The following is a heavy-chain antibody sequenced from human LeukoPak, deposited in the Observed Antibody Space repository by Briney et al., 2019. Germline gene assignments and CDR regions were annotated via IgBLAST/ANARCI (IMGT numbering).Heavy chain of an antibody. V-gene: IGHV1-2*06. D-gene: IGHD7-27*01. J-gene: IGHJ4*02. CDR2: INSNSGGT. Sequence: ASVKVSCKASGYTFIHYFIHWVRQAPGQGLEWMGRINSNSGGTEYTQKFQGRVTMTGDTSITTVYMELSSLTSDDTAVYYCARDLSSTSNWEPDYWGQGTLVTVSS. CDR1: GYTFIHYF. CDR3: ARDLSSTSNWEPDY.